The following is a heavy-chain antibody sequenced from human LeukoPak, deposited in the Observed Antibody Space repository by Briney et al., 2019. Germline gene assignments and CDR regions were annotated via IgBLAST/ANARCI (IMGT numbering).Heavy chain of an antibody. CDR3: ARDWAGQQPDS. V-gene: IGHV3-48*01. J-gene: IGHJ4*02. CDR1: GFTFSSYS. CDR2: ISSSSTI. Sequence: PGGSLRLSCAASGFTFSSYSMNWVRQAPGKGLEWVSYISSSSTIYYADSVKGRFTISRDNAKNSLYLQMNSLRAEDTAVYYCARDWAGQQPDSWGQGTLVTVSS. D-gene: IGHD6-13*01.